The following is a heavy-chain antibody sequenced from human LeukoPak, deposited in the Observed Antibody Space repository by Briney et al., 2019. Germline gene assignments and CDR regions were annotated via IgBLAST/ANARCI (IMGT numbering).Heavy chain of an antibody. Sequence: SETLSLTCTVSGGSIGIYYWSWIRQPPGKGLEWIGYIYHSGSSDYNPSLKSRVTISVDTSKNQFSLKLTSVTAADTAVYYCARGNPFDLWGRGTLVTVSS. J-gene: IGHJ2*01. CDR3: ARGNPFDL. V-gene: IGHV4-59*01. CDR2: IYHSGSS. CDR1: GGSIGIYY.